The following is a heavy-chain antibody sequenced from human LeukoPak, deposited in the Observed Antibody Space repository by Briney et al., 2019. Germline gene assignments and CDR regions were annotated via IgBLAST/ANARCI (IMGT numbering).Heavy chain of an antibody. D-gene: IGHD3-16*01. CDR2: MNPNSGNT. Sequence: ASVKVSCKASGYTFISYDINWVRQAAGQGLEWMGSMNPNSGNTDYAQRFQGRVTITRNISINTAYMELSNLRSEDTAVYYCASLAAPDAFDIWGQGTMVTVSS. J-gene: IGHJ3*02. CDR3: ASLAAPDAFDI. V-gene: IGHV1-8*03. CDR1: GYTFISYD.